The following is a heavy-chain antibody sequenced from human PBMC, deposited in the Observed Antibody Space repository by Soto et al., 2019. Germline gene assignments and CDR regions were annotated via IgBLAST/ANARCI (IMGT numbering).Heavy chain of an antibody. CDR2: IYYSGST. CDR3: ARRINGPFDWFDP. J-gene: IGHJ5*02. D-gene: IGHD3-16*02. V-gene: IGHV4-59*08. Sequence: SETLSLTCTVSGGSISSYYWSWIRQPPGKGLEWIGYIYYSGSTNYNPSLKSRVTISVDTSKNQFSLKLSSVTAADTAVYYCARRINGPFDWFDPWGQGTLVTVSS. CDR1: GGSISSYY.